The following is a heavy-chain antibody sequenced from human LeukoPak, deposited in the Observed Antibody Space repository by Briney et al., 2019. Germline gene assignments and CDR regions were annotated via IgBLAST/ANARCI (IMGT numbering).Heavy chain of an antibody. D-gene: IGHD3-10*01. CDR2: ISSSSSYI. V-gene: IGHV3-21*01. CDR1: GFTFSSYG. CDR3: ARDRGYGAYYMDV. Sequence: PGGSLRLSCAASGFTFSSYGMSWVRQAPGKGLEWVSSISSSSSYIYYADSVKGRFTISRDNAKNSLYLQMNSLRAEDTAVYYCARDRGYGAYYMDVWGKGTTVTVSS. J-gene: IGHJ6*03.